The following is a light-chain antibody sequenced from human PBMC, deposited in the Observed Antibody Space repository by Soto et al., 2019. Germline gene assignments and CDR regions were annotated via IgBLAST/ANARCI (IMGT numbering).Light chain of an antibody. J-gene: IGLJ1*01. Sequence: QSVLTQPASVSGSPGQSITISCTGTSSDVGRYNLVSWYQQHPGKAPKLMIYEGSKRPSGVSNRFSGSKSGNPASLTISGLQAEDEADYYCCSYAGSSAYVFGIGTKLTVL. CDR3: CSYAGSSAYV. CDR1: SSDVGRYNL. CDR2: EGS. V-gene: IGLV2-23*01.